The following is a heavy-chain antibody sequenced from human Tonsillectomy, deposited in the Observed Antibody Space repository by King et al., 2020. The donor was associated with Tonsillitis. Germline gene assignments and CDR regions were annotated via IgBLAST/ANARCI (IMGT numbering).Heavy chain of an antibody. CDR3: ARHDFGNNPYWFDP. CDR2: IRSKVFGGTT. CDR1: GFTFGDFG. V-gene: IGHV3-49*03. J-gene: IGHJ5*02. Sequence: VQLVESGGGLVQPGRSLRLSCATFGFTFGDFGMSWFRQAPGKGLEWVSLIRSKVFGGTTEYAASVKGRFTISRDDSKSIAYLQMDSLKTEDTAVYFCARHDFGNNPYWFDPWGQGTLVSVSS. D-gene: IGHD4/OR15-4a*01.